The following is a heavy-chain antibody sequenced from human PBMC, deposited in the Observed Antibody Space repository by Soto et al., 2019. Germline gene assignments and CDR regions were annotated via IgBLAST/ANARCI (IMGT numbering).Heavy chain of an antibody. CDR1: GGSVSSVSYN. V-gene: IGHV4-61*01. Sequence: SETLSLTCTVSGGSVSSVSYNWCWIRQPPGKGLEWIGYIFTNVRTTYNPSLGSRVTISVDTSKNQFSLNLSFVTAADTAVYYCARCSGGSCYIDYWGPGTLVTVSS. J-gene: IGHJ4*02. D-gene: IGHD2-15*01. CDR2: IFTNVRT. CDR3: ARCSGGSCYIDY.